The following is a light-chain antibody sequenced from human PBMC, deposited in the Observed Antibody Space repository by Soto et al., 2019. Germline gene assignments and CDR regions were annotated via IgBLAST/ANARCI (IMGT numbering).Light chain of an antibody. CDR3: QSYDNSLSGWV. CDR2: GNI. CDR1: NSNFGSGYD. J-gene: IGLJ3*02. V-gene: IGLV1-40*01. Sequence: QAVVTQPPSVSGAPGQRVTISCTGSNSNFGSGYDVHWYQQLPGAAPKLLIYGNINRPSGVPDRFSGSKSGTSASLAITGLQAEDEADYYCQSYDNSLSGWVFGGGTKVTVL.